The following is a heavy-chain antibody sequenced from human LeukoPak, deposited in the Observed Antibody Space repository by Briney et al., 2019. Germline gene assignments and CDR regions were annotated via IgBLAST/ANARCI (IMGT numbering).Heavy chain of an antibody. CDR2: IYTSGST. D-gene: IGHD5-24*01. V-gene: IGHV4-4*08. Sequence: PSETLSLTCTVSGGSISSYYWNWIRQPPGKGLERIGYIYTSGSTNYNPSLKSRFTMSVDTSKNQFSLKLSSVTAADTAVYYCARVEMATFDYWGQGTLVTVSS. CDR3: ARVEMATFDY. J-gene: IGHJ4*02. CDR1: GGSISSYY.